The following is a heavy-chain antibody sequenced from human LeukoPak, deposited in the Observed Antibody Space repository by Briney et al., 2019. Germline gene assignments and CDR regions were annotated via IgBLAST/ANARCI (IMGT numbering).Heavy chain of an antibody. CDR1: GFTFSSYE. D-gene: IGHD1-26*01. CDR2: ISRSGRTK. Sequence: GGALRLSCSAPGFTFSSYEMNWVRQAPGKGLGRVSYISRSGRTKYYADSVKGRFTISRDNAKNSLYLQMNSLRAEDTAVYYCARGKWEPLDYWGQGTLVTVSS. CDR3: ARGKWEPLDY. J-gene: IGHJ4*02. V-gene: IGHV3-48*03.